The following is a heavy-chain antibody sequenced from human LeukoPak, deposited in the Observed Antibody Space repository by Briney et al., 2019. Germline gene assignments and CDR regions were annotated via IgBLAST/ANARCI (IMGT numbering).Heavy chain of an antibody. CDR1: GFTFSSYG. Sequence: GGSLRLSCAASGFTFSSYGMHWVRQDPGKGLGWVAVIWYDGSNKYYADSVKGRFTISRDNSKNTLYLQMNSLRAEDTAVYYCAKDLCSSTRCWFDPWGQGTLVTVSS. D-gene: IGHD2-2*01. CDR2: IWYDGSNK. J-gene: IGHJ5*02. V-gene: IGHV3-33*06. CDR3: AKDLCSSTRCWFDP.